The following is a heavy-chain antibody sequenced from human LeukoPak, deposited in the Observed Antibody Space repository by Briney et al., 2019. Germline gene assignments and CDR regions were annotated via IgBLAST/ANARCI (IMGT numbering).Heavy chain of an antibody. CDR3: AKVRGSGSYYPYFDY. Sequence: GGSLRLSCAASGFTFSSYAMGWVRQAPGKGLEWVSAISGSGGTTYYADSVKGRFTISRDNSKNTLYLQMNSLRAEDTAVYYCAKVRGSGSYYPYFDYWGQGTLVTVSS. D-gene: IGHD3-10*01. CDR2: ISGSGGTT. J-gene: IGHJ4*02. V-gene: IGHV3-23*01. CDR1: GFTFSSYA.